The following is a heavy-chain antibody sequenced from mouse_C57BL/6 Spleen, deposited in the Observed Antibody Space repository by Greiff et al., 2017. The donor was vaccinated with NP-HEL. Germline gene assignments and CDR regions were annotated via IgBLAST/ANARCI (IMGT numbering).Heavy chain of an antibody. Sequence: QVQLQQSGAELARPGASVKMSCKASGYTFTSYTMHWVKQRPGQGLEWIGYINPSSGYTKYNQKFKDKATLTADKSSSTAYMQLSSLTSEDSAVYYCAKRGGLSPWFAYWGQGTLVTVSA. J-gene: IGHJ3*01. CDR3: AKRGGLSPWFAY. CDR1: GYTFTSYT. V-gene: IGHV1-4*01. D-gene: IGHD2-4*01. CDR2: INPSSGYT.